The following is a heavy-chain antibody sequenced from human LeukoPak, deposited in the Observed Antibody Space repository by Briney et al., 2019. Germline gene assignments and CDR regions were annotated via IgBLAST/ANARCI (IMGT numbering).Heavy chain of an antibody. CDR2: ISYDGSNK. V-gene: IGHV3-30-3*01. Sequence: GGSLRLSCAASGFTFSSYAMHWVRQAPGKGLEWVAVISYDGSNKYYADSVKGRFTISRDNSKNTLYLQMNSLRAEDTAVYYCAREQREAVAGIEVDDAFDIWGQGTMVTVSS. J-gene: IGHJ3*02. CDR1: GFTFSSYA. CDR3: AREQREAVAGIEVDDAFDI. D-gene: IGHD6-19*01.